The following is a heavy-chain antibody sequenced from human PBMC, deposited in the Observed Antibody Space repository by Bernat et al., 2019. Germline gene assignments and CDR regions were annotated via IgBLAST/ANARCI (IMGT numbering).Heavy chain of an antibody. Sequence: QVQLVESGGGVVQPGGSLRLSCAASGFTFSSYGMHWVRQAPGKGLEWVAFIRYDGSNKYYADSVKGRFTISRDNSKNTLYLQMNSLRAEDTAVYYCAKDLGSEVMNSDYWGQGTLVTVSS. J-gene: IGHJ4*02. CDR1: GFTFSSYG. CDR3: AKDLGSEVMNSDY. V-gene: IGHV3-30*02. D-gene: IGHD3-16*01. CDR2: IRYDGSNK.